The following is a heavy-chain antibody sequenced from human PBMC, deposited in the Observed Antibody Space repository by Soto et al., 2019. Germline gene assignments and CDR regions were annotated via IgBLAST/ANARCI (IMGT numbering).Heavy chain of an antibody. D-gene: IGHD2-2*01. V-gene: IGHV2-5*08. CDR2: IYWDDDK. CDR3: APQECYPPALEN. Sequence: SGPPLVNPTQTLILTCTLSGLSLITSRLCVSWIRQPPGKALEWLALIYWDDDKRYSPSLKSRLTITKDTSKNQVVLTMTNMDPVDTFIYCSAPQECYPPALENCGEGTLVT. J-gene: IGHJ4*02. CDR1: GLSLITSRLC.